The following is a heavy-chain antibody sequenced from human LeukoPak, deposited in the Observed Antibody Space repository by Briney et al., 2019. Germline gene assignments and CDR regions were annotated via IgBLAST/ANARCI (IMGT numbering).Heavy chain of an antibody. CDR2: ISASADST. J-gene: IGHJ4*02. CDR1: GFTFSSHA. Sequence: GGSLRLSCAASGFTFSSHAMGWVRQAPGKRLEWVSAISASADSTYYADSVKGRFTISRDNSKNTLYLQVNSLRAEDTAVYYCAKVQGQVIGYYFDYWGQGTLVTVSS. D-gene: IGHD3/OR15-3a*01. CDR3: AKVQGQVIGYYFDY. V-gene: IGHV3-23*01.